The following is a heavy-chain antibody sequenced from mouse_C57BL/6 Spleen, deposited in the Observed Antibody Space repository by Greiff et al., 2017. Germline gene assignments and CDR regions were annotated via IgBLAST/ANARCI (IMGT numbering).Heavy chain of an antibody. D-gene: IGHD2-1*01. CDR2: IWSGGST. CDR1: GFSLTSYG. CDR3: DREDGNYDLDY. J-gene: IGHJ2*01. Sequence: VQLQQSGPGLVQPSQSLSITCTVSGFSLTSYGVHWVRQSPGKGLEWLGVIWSGGSTDYNAAFISRLSISKDNSKSQVFFKMNSLQADDTAIYYCDREDGNYDLDYWGQGTTLTVSS. V-gene: IGHV2-2*01.